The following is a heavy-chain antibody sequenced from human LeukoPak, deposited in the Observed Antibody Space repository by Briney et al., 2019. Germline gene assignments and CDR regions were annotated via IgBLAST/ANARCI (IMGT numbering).Heavy chain of an antibody. CDR3: ARDPPDFYDSSGSSSD. V-gene: IGHV4-59*01. Sequence: SETLSLTCTVSGGSIRSYYWSWIRQPPGKGLEWIGYISNSGSTNYNPSLKSRVAISIDTSKNQFSLKLSPVTAADTAVYYCARDPPDFYDSSGSSSDWGQGILVTVSS. CDR1: GGSIRSYY. D-gene: IGHD3-22*01. J-gene: IGHJ4*02. CDR2: ISNSGST.